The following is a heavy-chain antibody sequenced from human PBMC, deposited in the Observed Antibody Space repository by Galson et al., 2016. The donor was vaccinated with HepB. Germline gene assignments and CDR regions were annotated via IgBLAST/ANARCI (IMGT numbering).Heavy chain of an antibody. J-gene: IGHJ6*02. CDR1: GFAFSSYD. V-gene: IGHV3-30*18. CDR2: ISTDGNTK. D-gene: IGHD2-15*01. Sequence: SLRLSCAASGFAFSSYDMHWVRQAPGKGLGWVAVISTDGNTKFYTDSVKGRFTISRDNSKSTAYLQMNSLRAEDTAVYYCAKKDVALGNAMDVWGQGTTVTVSS. CDR3: AKKDVALGNAMDV.